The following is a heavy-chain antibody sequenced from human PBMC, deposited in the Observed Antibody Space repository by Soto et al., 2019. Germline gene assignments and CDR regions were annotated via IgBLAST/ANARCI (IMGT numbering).Heavy chain of an antibody. CDR2: IWYDGSNK. J-gene: IGHJ4*02. D-gene: IGHD6-25*01. CDR1: GFTFSSYG. Sequence: QVQLVESGGGVVQPGRSLRLSCAASGFTFSSYGMHWVRQAPGKGLEWVAVIWYDGSNKYYADSVKGRFTISRDNSKNTLYLQMNSLRAEDTAVYYCARDLRSSGGEYYFDYWGQGTLVPVSS. CDR3: ARDLRSSGGEYYFDY. V-gene: IGHV3-33*01.